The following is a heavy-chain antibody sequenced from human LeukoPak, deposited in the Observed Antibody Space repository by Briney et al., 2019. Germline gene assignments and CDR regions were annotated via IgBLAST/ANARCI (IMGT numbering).Heavy chain of an antibody. Sequence: PGGSLRLSCAASGFTFSSYSMNWVRQAPGKGLEWVSSISSSSSYIYYADSVKGRFTISRDNAKNSLYLQMNSLRAEDTAVYYCAREGQMATILDYYYYMDVWGKGTTVTISS. D-gene: IGHD5-24*01. CDR2: ISSSSSYI. V-gene: IGHV3-21*01. CDR3: AREGQMATILDYYYYMDV. CDR1: GFTFSSYS. J-gene: IGHJ6*03.